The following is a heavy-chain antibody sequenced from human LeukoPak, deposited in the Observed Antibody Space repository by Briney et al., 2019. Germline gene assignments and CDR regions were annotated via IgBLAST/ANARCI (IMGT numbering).Heavy chain of an antibody. D-gene: IGHD3-16*02. CDR3: AGVWGSYRYDFDY. V-gene: IGHV3-30*02. CDR2: IRYDGSSK. CDR1: GFTFSTYG. J-gene: IGHJ4*02. Sequence: GGFLRLSCAASGFTFSTYGMHWVRQAPGKGLEWVAFIRYDGSSKYYADSVKGRFTISRDNSKNTLYLQMNSLRAEDTAVYYCAGVWGSYRYDFDYWGQGTLVTVSS.